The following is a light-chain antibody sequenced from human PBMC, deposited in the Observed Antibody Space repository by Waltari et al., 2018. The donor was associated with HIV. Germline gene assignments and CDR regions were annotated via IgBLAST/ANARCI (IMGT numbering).Light chain of an antibody. J-gene: IGKJ4*01. Sequence: VLTQSPATLSLFPGDRATLSCRAGETPSNNYLAWYQQKPGQAPRLLIAAASSSATGIPGSFSGSGSGTQFTLTITGLEPEASEVYFCHQYSFTPLTFGGGTRVEIK. CDR3: HQYSFTPLT. CDR1: ETPSNNY. CDR2: AAS. V-gene: IGKV3-20*01.